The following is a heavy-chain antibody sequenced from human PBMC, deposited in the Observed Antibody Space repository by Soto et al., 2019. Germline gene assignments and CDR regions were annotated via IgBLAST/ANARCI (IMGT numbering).Heavy chain of an antibody. J-gene: IGHJ3*02. CDR2: ISSNSAYI. V-gene: IGHV3-21*04. Sequence: GGSLRLSCAASGFTFRSFTMNWVRQAPGKGLEWVSTISSNSAYIYYTDALRGRFTISRDNAKNSLHLQMNSLRAEDTAVYYCARDTTRETFAYGANSAAFDIWGQGTMVTVSS. CDR1: GFTFRSFT. CDR3: ARDTTRETFAYGANSAAFDI. D-gene: IGHD4-17*01.